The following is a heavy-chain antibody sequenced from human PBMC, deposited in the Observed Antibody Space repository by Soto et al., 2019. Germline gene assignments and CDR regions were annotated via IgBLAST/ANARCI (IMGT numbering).Heavy chain of an antibody. Sequence: GGSLRLSCAASGFTFDDYGMSWVRQAPGKGLEWVSGINWNGGSTGYADSVKGRFTISRDNAKNSLYLQMNSLRAEDTALYHCARHGYCSSTSCYGYYYYYMDVWGKGTTVTVSS. D-gene: IGHD2-2*03. CDR3: ARHGYCSSTSCYGYYYYYMDV. CDR2: INWNGGST. V-gene: IGHV3-20*01. CDR1: GFTFDDYG. J-gene: IGHJ6*03.